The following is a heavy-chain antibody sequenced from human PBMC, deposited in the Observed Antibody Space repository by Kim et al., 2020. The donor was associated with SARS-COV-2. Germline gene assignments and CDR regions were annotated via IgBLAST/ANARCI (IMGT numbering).Heavy chain of an antibody. J-gene: IGHJ4*02. D-gene: IGHD2-15*01. V-gene: IGHV3-23*01. Sequence: GGSLRLSCAASGFTFSSYAMNWVRQAPGKGLEWVSGISGSGGSTYYADSVKGRFTISRDNSKNTLYLQMNSLRAEDTAVYYCAKDTGYCSGDSCYGTHYFGYWGQGALVTVST. CDR1: GFTFSSYA. CDR3: AKDTGYCSGDSCYGTHYFGY. CDR2: ISGSGGST.